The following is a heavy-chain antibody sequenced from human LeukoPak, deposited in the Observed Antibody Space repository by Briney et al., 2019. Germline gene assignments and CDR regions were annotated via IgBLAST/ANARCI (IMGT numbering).Heavy chain of an antibody. V-gene: IGHV1-46*01. CDR1: GYTFTSHY. D-gene: IGHD2-8*01. CDR3: ARQRGGQYEDGFDI. J-gene: IGHJ3*02. Sequence: GASVKVSCTASGYTFTSHYMHWVRQAPGQGLEWMGIINPGGGSTSYAQKFQGRVTMTRDTSTSTVYMELSSLRSEDTAVYYCARQRGGQYEDGFDIWGQGTMVTVSS. CDR2: INPGGGST.